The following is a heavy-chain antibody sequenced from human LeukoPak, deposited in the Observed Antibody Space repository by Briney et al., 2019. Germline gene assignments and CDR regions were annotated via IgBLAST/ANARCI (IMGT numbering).Heavy chain of an antibody. CDR1: GFTFNLAW. CDR2: IKRNTQGATT. J-gene: IGHJ4*02. V-gene: IGHV3-15*01. Sequence: GSLRLSCATSGFTFNLAWMSWVRQAPGKGLEWVGRIKRNTQGATTDYAAAVKGRFTISRDDSKNTLYLQMNSLEIEDTGVYYCTTHPGYESYWGQGTLVTVSS. D-gene: IGHD2-15*01. CDR3: TTHPGYESY.